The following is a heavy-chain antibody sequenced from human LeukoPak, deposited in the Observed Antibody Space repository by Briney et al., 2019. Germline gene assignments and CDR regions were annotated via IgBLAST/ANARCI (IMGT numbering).Heavy chain of an antibody. Sequence: SETLSLTCTVSGGSISSSSYYWGRIRQHPGKGLEWIGSIYYSGSTYYNPSLKSRVTISVDTSKNQFSLKLSSVTAADTAVYYCARLGPNLHFDYWGQGTLVTVSS. CDR3: ARLGPNLHFDY. D-gene: IGHD1-14*01. V-gene: IGHV4-39*01. CDR1: GGSISSSSYY. J-gene: IGHJ4*02. CDR2: IYYSGST.